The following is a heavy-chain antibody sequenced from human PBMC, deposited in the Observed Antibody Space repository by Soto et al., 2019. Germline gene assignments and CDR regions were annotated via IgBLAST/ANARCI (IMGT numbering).Heavy chain of an antibody. CDR1: GFTFSSYA. V-gene: IGHV3-23*01. CDR2: ISGSGGST. CDR3: AKVPGVYDILTGYYIFDN. Sequence: EVQLLESGGGLVQPGGSLRLSCAASGFTFSSYAMSWVRQAPGKGLEWVSAISGSGGSTYYADSVKGRFTISRDNTNTTLYLQMNILRAEDTDVNYCAKVPGVYDILTGYYIFDNWGQGTLVTVSS. J-gene: IGHJ4*02. D-gene: IGHD3-9*01.